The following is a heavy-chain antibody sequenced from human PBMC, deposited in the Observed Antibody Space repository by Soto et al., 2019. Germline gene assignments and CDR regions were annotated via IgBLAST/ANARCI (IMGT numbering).Heavy chain of an antibody. Sequence: SVKGSCKASGGTFSSYAISWVRQAPGQGLEWMGGIIPIFGTANYAQKFQGRVTITADESTSTAYMELSSLRSEDTAVYYCARDQATVVVVSDGMDVWGQGTTVTVSS. CDR1: GGTFSSYA. CDR3: ARDQATVVVVSDGMDV. D-gene: IGHD2-15*01. V-gene: IGHV1-69*13. J-gene: IGHJ6*02. CDR2: IIPIFGTA.